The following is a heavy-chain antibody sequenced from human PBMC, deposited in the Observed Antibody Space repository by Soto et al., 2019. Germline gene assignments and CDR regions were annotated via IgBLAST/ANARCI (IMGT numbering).Heavy chain of an antibody. CDR1: GFTFSSYG. J-gene: IGHJ6*02. Sequence: GGSLRLSCAASGFTFSSYGMHWVRQAPGKGLEWVAVISYDGSNKYYADSVKGRFTISRDNSKNTLYLQMNSLRAEDTAVYYCAKEGYCSGGSCYSGMDVWGQGTTVTVSS. D-gene: IGHD2-15*01. V-gene: IGHV3-30*18. CDR2: ISYDGSNK. CDR3: AKEGYCSGGSCYSGMDV.